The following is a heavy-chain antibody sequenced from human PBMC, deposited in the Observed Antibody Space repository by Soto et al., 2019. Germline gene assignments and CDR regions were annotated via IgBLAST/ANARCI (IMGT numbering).Heavy chain of an antibody. D-gene: IGHD6-25*01. CDR2: INAGNGNT. Sequence: ASVKVSCKASGYTFTSYAMHWVRQAPGQRLEWMGWINAGNGNTKYSQKFQGRVTITRDTSASTAYMELSSLRSEDTAVYYCARDPAALYYFDYWGQGTLVTVS. CDR3: ARDPAALYYFDY. J-gene: IGHJ4*02. V-gene: IGHV1-3*01. CDR1: GYTFTSYA.